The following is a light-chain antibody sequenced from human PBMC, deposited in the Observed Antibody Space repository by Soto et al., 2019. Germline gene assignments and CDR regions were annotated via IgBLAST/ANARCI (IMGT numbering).Light chain of an antibody. J-gene: IGLJ1*01. V-gene: IGLV2-14*01. CDR3: SSYTTSSSYV. CDR2: DVY. Sequence: QSALTQPASMSGSPGQPSSISWTGNSRHVGDFNDVSWYPQHPGKARKLVIVDVYSRPSGICNRFSGSKSGNTASLTISGLQAEDEADYYCSSYTTSSSYVFGAGTKVTVL. CDR1: SRHVGDFND.